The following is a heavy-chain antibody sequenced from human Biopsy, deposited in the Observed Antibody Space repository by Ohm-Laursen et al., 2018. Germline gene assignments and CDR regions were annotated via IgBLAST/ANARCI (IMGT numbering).Heavy chain of an antibody. J-gene: IGHJ6*02. CDR1: GYTFPSYG. CDR3: AREEDNSGYDYYGMDV. D-gene: IGHD3-22*01. CDR2: ISAYNGNR. V-gene: IGHV1-18*01. Sequence: ASVKVSCKASGYTFPSYGISWVRQAPGQGLEWMGWISAYNGNRNYAQKFQGRVTMTTDTSTSTAYMELRSLRSDDTAVYFCAREEDNSGYDYYGMDVWGQGTMVTVSS.